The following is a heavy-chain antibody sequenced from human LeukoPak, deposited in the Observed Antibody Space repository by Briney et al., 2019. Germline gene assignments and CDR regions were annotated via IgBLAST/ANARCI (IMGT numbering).Heavy chain of an antibody. D-gene: IGHD3-3*01. CDR3: ARAGYDFWSGYAVFDY. Sequence: ASVKVSCKASGYTFTSYAMHWVRQAPGQRLEWMGWINAGNGNTKYSQEFQGRVTITRDTSASTAYMELSSLRSEDMAVYYCARAGYDFWSGYAVFDYWGQGTLVTVSS. V-gene: IGHV1-3*03. J-gene: IGHJ4*02. CDR1: GYTFTSYA. CDR2: INAGNGNT.